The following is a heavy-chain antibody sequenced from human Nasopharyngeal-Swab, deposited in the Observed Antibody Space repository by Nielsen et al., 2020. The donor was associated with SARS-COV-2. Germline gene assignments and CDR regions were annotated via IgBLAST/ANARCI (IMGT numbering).Heavy chain of an antibody. D-gene: IGHD3-10*01. CDR3: ARDGGSGSYYNWGPYYYYGMDV. V-gene: IGHV4-34*01. CDR1: GGFFSGYY. CDR2: INHSRST. Sequence: SETLSLTCAVYGGFFSGYYWSWIRQPPGKGLEWIGDINHSRSTNYNPSLKSRVTISVDTSKNQFSLKLSSVTAADTAVYYCARDGGSGSYYNWGPYYYYGMDVWARGPRSPSP. J-gene: IGHJ6*02.